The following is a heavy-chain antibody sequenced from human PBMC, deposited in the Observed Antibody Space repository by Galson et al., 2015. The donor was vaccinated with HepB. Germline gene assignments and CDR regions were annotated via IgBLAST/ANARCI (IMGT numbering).Heavy chain of an antibody. Sequence: SLRLSCAASGFTFSSYGMHWVRQAPGKGLEWVAVISFDGSNKYYADTVKGRFTISRDNSKNMLSLQMNSLRAEDTAVYYCATGGSGAYYYWAVDYWGQGTLVTVSS. D-gene: IGHD3-22*01. CDR3: ATGGSGAYYYWAVDY. CDR1: GFTFSSYG. CDR2: ISFDGSNK. V-gene: IGHV3-30*03. J-gene: IGHJ4*02.